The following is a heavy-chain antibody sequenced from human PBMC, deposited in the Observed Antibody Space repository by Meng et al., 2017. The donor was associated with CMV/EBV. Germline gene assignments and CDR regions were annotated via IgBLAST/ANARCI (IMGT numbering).Heavy chain of an antibody. Sequence: ASVKVSCKVSGYTLTELSMHWVRQAPGKGLEWMGGFDPEDGETIYAQKFQGRVTMTEDTSTDTAYMELSSLRSEDTAVYYCATATGYYYGVDVWGQGTTVTVSS. J-gene: IGHJ6*02. CDR3: ATATGYYYGVDV. CDR1: GYTLTELS. CDR2: FDPEDGET. V-gene: IGHV1-24*01.